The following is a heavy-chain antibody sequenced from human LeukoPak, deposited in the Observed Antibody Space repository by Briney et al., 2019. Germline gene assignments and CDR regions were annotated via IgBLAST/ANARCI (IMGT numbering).Heavy chain of an antibody. CDR3: ARDRSGWYDGFDP. CDR2: IYHSGST. CDR1: GGSLNSSNW. D-gene: IGHD6-19*01. V-gene: IGHV4-4*02. J-gene: IGHJ5*02. Sequence: SETLSLTCAVSGGSLNSSNWWSWVRQPPGKGLEWIGEIYHSGSTNYNPSLKSRVTISVDKSKSQFSLKLSSVAAADTAVYYCARDRSGWYDGFDPWGQGALVTVSS.